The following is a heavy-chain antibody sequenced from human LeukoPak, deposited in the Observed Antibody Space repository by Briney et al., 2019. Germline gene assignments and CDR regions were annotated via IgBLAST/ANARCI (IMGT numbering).Heavy chain of an antibody. D-gene: IGHD3-22*01. CDR3: ARDCYYDSSGYPYYFDY. CDR2: ISSSSSYI. Sequence: GGSLRLCCAASGFTFSSYSMNWVRQAPGKGLGWVSSISSSSSYIYYADSVKGRFTISRDNAKNSLYLQMNSLRAEDTAVYYCARDCYYDSSGYPYYFDYWGQGTLVTVSS. V-gene: IGHV3-21*01. J-gene: IGHJ4*02. CDR1: GFTFSSYS.